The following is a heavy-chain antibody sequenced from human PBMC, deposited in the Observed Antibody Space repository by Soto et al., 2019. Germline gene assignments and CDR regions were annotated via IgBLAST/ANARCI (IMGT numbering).Heavy chain of an antibody. V-gene: IGHV4-39*01. J-gene: IGHJ4*02. CDR3: AKQWLTEDY. CDR2: IYYSGST. D-gene: IGHD6-19*01. Sequence: SLTCTVSGGSISSSSYYWGWIRQPPGKGLEWIGSIYYSGSTYYNPSLKSRVTISVDTSKNQFSLKLSSVTAADTAVYYCAKQWLTEDYWGQGTLVTVSS. CDR1: GGSISSSSYY.